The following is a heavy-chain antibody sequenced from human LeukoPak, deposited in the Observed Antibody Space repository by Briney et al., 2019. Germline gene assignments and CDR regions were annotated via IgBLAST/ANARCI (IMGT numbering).Heavy chain of an antibody. Sequence: SVKVSCKASGGTFSSYAISWVRQAPGQGLEWMGGIIPIFGTANYAQKFQGRVTITTDESKSTAYMELSSLRSEDTAVYYCARDLCRLGYFDWFCAFDIWGQGTMVTVSS. CDR3: ARDLCRLGYFDWFCAFDI. V-gene: IGHV1-69*05. CDR1: GGTFSSYA. D-gene: IGHD3-9*01. J-gene: IGHJ3*02. CDR2: IIPIFGTA.